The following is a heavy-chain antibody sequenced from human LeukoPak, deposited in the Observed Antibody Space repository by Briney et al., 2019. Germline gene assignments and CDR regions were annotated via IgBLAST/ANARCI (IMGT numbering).Heavy chain of an antibody. CDR3: ARDRLVGATFYYYYYMDV. CDR2: IYYSGST. Sequence: SQTLSLTCTVSGGAISSYDWSWIRQPPGKGLEWIGYIYYSGSTNYNPSLKSRVTISVDTSKNQFSLKLSSVTAADTAVHYCARDRLVGATFYYYYYMDVWGKGTTVTVSS. D-gene: IGHD1-26*01. V-gene: IGHV4-59*01. J-gene: IGHJ6*03. CDR1: GGAISSYD.